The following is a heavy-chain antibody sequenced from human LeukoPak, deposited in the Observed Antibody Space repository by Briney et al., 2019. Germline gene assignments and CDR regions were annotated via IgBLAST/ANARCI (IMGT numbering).Heavy chain of an antibody. Sequence: GGSLRLSCAASGFTFSSYAMSWVRQAPGKGLEWVSAISGSGGSTYYADSVKGRFTISRDNSKNTLYLQMNSLKTEDTAVYYCTRHGGYYYDSSGYLVSTGYWGQGTLVTVSS. CDR3: TRHGGYYYDSSGYLVSTGY. CDR2: ISGSGGST. V-gene: IGHV3-23*01. J-gene: IGHJ4*02. D-gene: IGHD3-22*01. CDR1: GFTFSSYA.